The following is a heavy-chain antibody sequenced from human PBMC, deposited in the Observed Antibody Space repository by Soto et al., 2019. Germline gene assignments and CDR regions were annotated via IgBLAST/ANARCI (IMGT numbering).Heavy chain of an antibody. Sequence: EAQLLESGGGLVQPGGSLRLSCTTSRFSLNTYGMTWVRRAPGKGLEWVSTLSASGSGSYYAESVKGRFTVSRDNSKNTIYLQINSLRAEDTAVYYCAKNSYGDSWNFGLDVWGQGTTVTVSS. V-gene: IGHV3-23*01. D-gene: IGHD4-17*01. CDR3: AKNSYGDSWNFGLDV. CDR2: LSASGSGS. J-gene: IGHJ6*02. CDR1: RFSLNTYG.